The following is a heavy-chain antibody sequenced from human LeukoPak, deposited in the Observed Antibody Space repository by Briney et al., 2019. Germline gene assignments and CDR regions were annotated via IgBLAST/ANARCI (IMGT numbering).Heavy chain of an antibody. Sequence: GGSLRLSCVAWGFSFSSYTMSWVRQAPGKGLEWVAKMKEDGSDIHYVGSVKGRFTICRDNAKNSLCLQMSSLRVEDTAVYYCARGGARYLDSWGQGILVTVSS. CDR2: MKEDGSDI. CDR3: ARGGARYLDS. CDR1: GFSFSSYT. D-gene: IGHD3-9*01. J-gene: IGHJ4*02. V-gene: IGHV3-7*01.